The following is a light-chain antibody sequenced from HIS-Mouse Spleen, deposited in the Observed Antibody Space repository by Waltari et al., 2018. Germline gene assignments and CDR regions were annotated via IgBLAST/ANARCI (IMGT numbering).Light chain of an antibody. V-gene: IGLV7-43*01. J-gene: IGLJ2*01. CDR3: LLYYGGAQLV. CDR1: TGAVTSGYY. CDR2: RTS. Sequence: QTVVTQEPSLTVSPGGTVTLTCASSTGAVTSGYYPNWFQQKPGQAPRALIYRTSNKHPWPPARFSGSLLGGKAALTLSGVQPEDEAEYYCLLYYGGAQLVFGGGTKLTVL.